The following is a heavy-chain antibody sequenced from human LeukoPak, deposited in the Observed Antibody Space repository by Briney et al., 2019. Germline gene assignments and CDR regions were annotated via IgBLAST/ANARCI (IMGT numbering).Heavy chain of an antibody. CDR2: ISGSGGST. D-gene: IGHD6-19*01. CDR3: ARTTGWLVYDAFDI. V-gene: IGHV3-23*01. J-gene: IGHJ3*02. CDR1: GFTFSSFA. Sequence: PGASLRLSCAASGFTFSSFAMSWVRQAPGKGLEWVSAISGSGGSTYYADSVKGRFTISRDNSKNTLYLQMNSLRAEDTAVYYCARTTGWLVYDAFDIWGQGTMVTVSS.